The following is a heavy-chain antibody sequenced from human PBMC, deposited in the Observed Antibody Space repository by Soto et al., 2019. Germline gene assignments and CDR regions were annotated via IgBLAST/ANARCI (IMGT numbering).Heavy chain of an antibody. CDR3: ARYYDSGSSPPAY. D-gene: IGHD3-10*01. J-gene: IGHJ4*02. Sequence: QVQLVQSGAEVKNPGASVKVSCKASGYTFTNYGISWVRQAPGQGLEWMGWISPYNGNTNYAQKLQGRVTITTDTSTSPAYMELRSLTSDDTAVYYCARYYDSGSSPPAYWGQGTLVTVSS. V-gene: IGHV1-18*01. CDR2: ISPYNGNT. CDR1: GYTFTNYG.